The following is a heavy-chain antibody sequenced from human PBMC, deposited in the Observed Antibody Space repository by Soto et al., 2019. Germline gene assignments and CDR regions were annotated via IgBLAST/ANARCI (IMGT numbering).Heavy chain of an antibody. Sequence: GGSLRLSCAASGFTLTTYSMNWVRQSPGMGLEWVSSINGRGNYKYYTDSVEGRFTISRDNAQNSLYLQMNSLRAEDTAVYYCAREDGVVGATSAFDYWGQGTLVTVSS. CDR2: INGRGNYK. V-gene: IGHV3-21*01. J-gene: IGHJ4*02. CDR3: AREDGVVGATSAFDY. D-gene: IGHD1-26*01. CDR1: GFTLTTYS.